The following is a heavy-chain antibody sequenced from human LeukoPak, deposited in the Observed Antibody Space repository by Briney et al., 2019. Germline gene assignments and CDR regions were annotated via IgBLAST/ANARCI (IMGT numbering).Heavy chain of an antibody. CDR2: ISGSGTTI. CDR3: ARSSGWSRDAFDI. Sequence: GGSLRLSCAASGFTFSYYEMNWVRQAPGKGLEFISYISGSGTTIYYADAVKGRFTISRDNTKNSLYLQMNSLRVEDTAVYYCARSSGWSRDAFDIWGQGTMVTVSS. D-gene: IGHD6-19*01. CDR1: GFTFSYYE. V-gene: IGHV3-48*03. J-gene: IGHJ3*02.